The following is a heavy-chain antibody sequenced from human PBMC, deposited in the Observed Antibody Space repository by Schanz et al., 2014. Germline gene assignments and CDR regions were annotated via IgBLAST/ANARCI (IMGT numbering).Heavy chain of an antibody. CDR3: ARDWGQGYFGSPGH. CDR1: GFIFNDYY. J-gene: IGHJ4*02. Sequence: QVQLVESGGGLVKPGGSLRLSCAASGFIFNDYYMNWIRQAPGKGLEWLSYISRDGTTSYYADSVKGRFTISRDNAKNSLYLEMTSLRGEDTAVYYCARDWGQGYFGSPGHWGQGTLVTVSS. D-gene: IGHD3-10*01. V-gene: IGHV3-11*01. CDR2: ISRDGTTS.